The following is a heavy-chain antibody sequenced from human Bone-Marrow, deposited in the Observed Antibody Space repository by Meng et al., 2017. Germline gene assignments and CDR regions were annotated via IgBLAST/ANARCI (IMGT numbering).Heavy chain of an antibody. Sequence: GESLKISCAASGFTFSSYAMSWVRQAPGKGLEWVSAISGSGGSTYYADSVKGRFTISRDNSKNTLYLQMNSLRAEDTAVYYCAKDPTVDYGDLWIDYWGQGTLVTVSS. CDR3: AKDPTVDYGDLWIDY. J-gene: IGHJ4*02. CDR2: ISGSGGST. V-gene: IGHV3-23*01. D-gene: IGHD4-17*01. CDR1: GFTFSSYA.